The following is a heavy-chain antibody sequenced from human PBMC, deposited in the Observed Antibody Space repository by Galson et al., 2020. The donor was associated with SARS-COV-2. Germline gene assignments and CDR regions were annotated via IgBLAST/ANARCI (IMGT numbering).Heavy chain of an antibody. V-gene: IGHV1-69*02. CDR2: IIPLLDRT. D-gene: IGHD2-15*01. J-gene: IGHJ4*02. Sequence: SVTVSCKASGDTFTRYTLSWVRQPPGRGLEWMGSIIPLLDRTNYAQRFQDRVTLIADTSTNTAYMERSRLRSEDTAIYYCARGGYGDGEEYRDYWGQGTLGTV. CDR1: GDTFTRYT. CDR3: ARGGYGDGEEYRDY.